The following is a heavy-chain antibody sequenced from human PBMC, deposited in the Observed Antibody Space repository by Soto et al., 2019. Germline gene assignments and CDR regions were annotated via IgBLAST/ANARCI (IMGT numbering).Heavy chain of an antibody. CDR2: ISAYNGNT. J-gene: IGHJ6*02. CDR3: ARVLLAYYDILTGYYLGSVSTLLPQPPYDYYGMDV. CDR1: GYTFTSYG. V-gene: IGHV1-18*01. D-gene: IGHD3-9*01. Sequence: GASVKVSCKASGYTFTSYGISWVRQAPGQGLEWMGWISAYNGNTNYAQKLQGRVTMTTDTSTSTAYMELRSLRSDDTAVYYCARVLLAYYDILTGYYLGSVSTLLPQPPYDYYGMDVWGQGTTVTVSS.